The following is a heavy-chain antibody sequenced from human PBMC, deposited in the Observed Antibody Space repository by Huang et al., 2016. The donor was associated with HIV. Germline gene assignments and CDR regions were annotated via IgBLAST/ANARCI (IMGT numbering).Heavy chain of an antibody. CDR3: ARDLWLRDLYYYYYMDV. CDR2: ISYDGSNK. V-gene: IGHV3-30-3*01. Sequence: QVQLVESGGGVVQPGRSLRLSCAASRFTFSNYAMHWVRQATGKGREWVAVISYDGSNKYYADSVKGRFTISRDNSKNTLYLQMNSLRAEDTAVYYCARDLWLRDLYYYYYMDVWGKGTTVTVSS. D-gene: IGHD5-12*01. CDR1: RFTFSNYA. J-gene: IGHJ6*03.